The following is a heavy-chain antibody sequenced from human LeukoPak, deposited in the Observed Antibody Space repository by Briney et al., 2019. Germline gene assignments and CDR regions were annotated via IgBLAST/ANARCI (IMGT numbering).Heavy chain of an antibody. CDR1: GDSISNYY. D-gene: IGHD3-22*01. J-gene: IGHJ6*03. CDR3: ARCLNTYYYDNSGYSPEHYYMDV. V-gene: IGHV4-4*07. CDR2: IYASGSS. Sequence: SEALSLTCTVSGDSISNYYWSWVRQPAGKGLEWIGRIYASGSSNYNPSLKSRITMSVDTSKNQFSLKLSSVTAADTAVYYCARCLNTYYYDNSGYSPEHYYMDVWGKGTTVIVSS.